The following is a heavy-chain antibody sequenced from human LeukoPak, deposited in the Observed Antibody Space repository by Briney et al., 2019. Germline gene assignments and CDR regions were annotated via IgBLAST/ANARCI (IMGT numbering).Heavy chain of an antibody. CDR3: ARRDYYDNIRTVAAFDY. V-gene: IGHV5-51*01. CDR2: TYPGDSET. Sequence: GESLKISCKGSGYSFTSYWIGWGRQMPGRGLEWMGITYPGDSETRYSPAFQGQVSISADKSISTAYLQWSSLKASDTGIYYCARRDYYDNIRTVAAFDYWGQGTLVTGSS. CDR1: GYSFTSYW. J-gene: IGHJ4*02. D-gene: IGHD3-22*01.